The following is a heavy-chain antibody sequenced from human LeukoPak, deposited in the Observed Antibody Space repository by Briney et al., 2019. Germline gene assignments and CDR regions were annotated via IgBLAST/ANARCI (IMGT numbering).Heavy chain of an antibody. V-gene: IGHV1-8*01. J-gene: IGHJ4*02. Sequence: ASVKVSCKASGYTFTSYDINWVRQATGQGLEWMGWKNPNSGNTGYAQKFQGRVTMTRNTSISTVYMELSSLRSEDTAVYYCARDPVTYYDTLTGYYSYYFDYWGQGTLVTVSS. D-gene: IGHD3-9*01. CDR3: ARDPVTYYDTLTGYYSYYFDY. CDR2: KNPNSGNT. CDR1: GYTFTSYD.